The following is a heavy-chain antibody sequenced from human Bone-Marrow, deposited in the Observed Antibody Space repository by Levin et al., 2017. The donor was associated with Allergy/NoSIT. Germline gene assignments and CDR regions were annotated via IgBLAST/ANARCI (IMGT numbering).Heavy chain of an antibody. CDR1: GYTFTSYG. CDR3: ARADYYDSSGYYGWIDY. V-gene: IGHV1-18*01. D-gene: IGHD3-22*01. Sequence: GESLKISCKASGYTFTSYGISWVRQAPGQGLEWMGWISAYNGNTNYAQKLQGRVTMTTDTSTSTAYMELRSLRSDDTAVYYCARADYYDSSGYYGWIDYWGQGTLVTVSS. J-gene: IGHJ4*02. CDR2: ISAYNGNT.